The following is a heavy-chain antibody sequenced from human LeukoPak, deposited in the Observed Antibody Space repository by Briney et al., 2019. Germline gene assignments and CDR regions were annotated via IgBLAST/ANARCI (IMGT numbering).Heavy chain of an antibody. CDR1: GYTFTGYY. V-gene: IGHV1-2*02. J-gene: IGHJ4*02. CDR2: INPNSGGT. Sequence: ASVKVSCKASGYTFTGYYIHWGRQAPGQGLEWMGWINPNSGGTNYAQKFQGRVTMTRDTSISTAYMELSRLRSDDPAVYYCARVYGGKSGHFDYWGQGTLVTVSS. D-gene: IGHD4-23*01. CDR3: ARVYGGKSGHFDY.